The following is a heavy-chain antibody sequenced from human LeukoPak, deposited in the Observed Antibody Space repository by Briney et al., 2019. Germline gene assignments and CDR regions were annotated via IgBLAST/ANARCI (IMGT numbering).Heavy chain of an antibody. J-gene: IGHJ4*02. Sequence: ASVKVSCKASGYTFAGYYMHWVRQAPGQGLEWMGWINPNSGGTNYAQKFQGRVTMTRDTSISTAYMELSRLRSDDTAVYYCASAPYYDILTGYYSNDYWGQGTLVTVSS. D-gene: IGHD3-9*01. V-gene: IGHV1-2*02. CDR2: INPNSGGT. CDR1: GYTFAGYY. CDR3: ASAPYYDILTGYYSNDY.